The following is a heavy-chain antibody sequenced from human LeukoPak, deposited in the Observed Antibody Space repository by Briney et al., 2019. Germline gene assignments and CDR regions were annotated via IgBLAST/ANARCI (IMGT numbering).Heavy chain of an antibody. CDR3: EGLYYYLSSGDSLPL. J-gene: IGHJ4*02. Sequence: SETLSVTCTVSGVANSSYYWSWIRQPPGKGLEWIGYIYYSGSTNYNPSLKSRVTISVDTSENQFTLKLISMTGAGAAVYYCEGLYYYLSSGDSLPLWAQGPLVTVSS. CDR1: GVANSSYY. V-gene: IGHV4-59*12. D-gene: IGHD3-22*01. CDR2: IYYSGST.